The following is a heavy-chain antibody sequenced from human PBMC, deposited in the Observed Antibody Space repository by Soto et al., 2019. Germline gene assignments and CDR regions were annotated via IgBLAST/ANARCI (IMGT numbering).Heavy chain of an antibody. J-gene: IGHJ4*02. D-gene: IGHD5-12*01. V-gene: IGHV1-69*08. CDR3: ARERGVRDSGYELIDPHYFDY. CDR1: GGTFSSYT. CDR2: IIPILGIA. Sequence: QVQLVQSGAEVKKPGSSVKVSCKASGGTFSSYTISWVRQAPGQGLEWMGRIIPILGIANYAQKFQGRVTITADKSTSTAYMELSSLRSEDTAVYYCARERGVRDSGYELIDPHYFDYWGQGTLVTVSS.